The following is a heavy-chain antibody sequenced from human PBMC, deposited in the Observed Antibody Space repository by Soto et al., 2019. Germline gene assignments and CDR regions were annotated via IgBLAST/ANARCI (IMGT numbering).Heavy chain of an antibody. CDR3: AKDLGGELGYCSSTSCYRRGYFDY. Sequence: SGGSLRLSCAASGFTFSSYAMSWVRQAPGKGLEWVSAISGSGGSTYYADSVKGRFTISRDNSKNTLYLQMNSLRAEDTAVYYCAKDLGGELGYCSSTSCYRRGYFDYWGQGTLVTVSS. D-gene: IGHD2-2*01. CDR2: ISGSGGST. J-gene: IGHJ4*02. V-gene: IGHV3-23*01. CDR1: GFTFSSYA.